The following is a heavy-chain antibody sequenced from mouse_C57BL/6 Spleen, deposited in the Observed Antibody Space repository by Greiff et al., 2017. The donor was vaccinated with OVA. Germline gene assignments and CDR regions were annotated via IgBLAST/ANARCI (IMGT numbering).Heavy chain of an antibody. CDR3: TPIYYGNYEWFAY. CDR1: GFNFNDYS. Sequence: VQLQQSGAELVRPGASVKLSCTASGFNFNDYSMHWVKQRPEQGLEWIGRIDPEDGDTEYAPKFQGKATMTADTSSNTAYLQLSSLTSEDTAVYYCTPIYYGNYEWFAYWGQGTLVTVSA. CDR2: IDPEDGDT. J-gene: IGHJ3*01. V-gene: IGHV14-1*01. D-gene: IGHD2-1*01.